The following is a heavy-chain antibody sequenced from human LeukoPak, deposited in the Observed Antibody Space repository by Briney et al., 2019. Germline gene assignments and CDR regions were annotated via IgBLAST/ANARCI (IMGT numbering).Heavy chain of an antibody. CDR3: AKDQRPFRGTVFDY. CDR2: ISGSGGST. V-gene: IGHV3-23*01. J-gene: IGHJ4*02. Sequence: GGSLRLSCAASGFTLSSYAMSWVRQAPGKGLEWVSAISGSGGSTYYADSVKGRFTISRDNSKNTLYLQMNSLRAEDTAVYCCAKDQRPFRGTVFDYWGQGTLVTVSS. D-gene: IGHD2-15*01. CDR1: GFTLSSYA.